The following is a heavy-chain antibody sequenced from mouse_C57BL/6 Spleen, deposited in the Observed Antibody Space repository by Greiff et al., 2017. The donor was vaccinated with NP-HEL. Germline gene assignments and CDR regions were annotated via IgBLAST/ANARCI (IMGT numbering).Heavy chain of an antibody. V-gene: IGHV1-80*01. D-gene: IGHD4-1*01. Sequence: VQRVESGAELVKPGASVKISCKASGYAFSSYWMNWVKQRPGKGLEWIGQIYPGDGVTTYNGKVKGKATLTADKSSSTAYMQHSSLTSEDSAVYFCAERGRDYWGQGTTLTVSS. CDR1: GYAFSSYW. J-gene: IGHJ2*01. CDR2: IYPGDGVT. CDR3: AERGRDY.